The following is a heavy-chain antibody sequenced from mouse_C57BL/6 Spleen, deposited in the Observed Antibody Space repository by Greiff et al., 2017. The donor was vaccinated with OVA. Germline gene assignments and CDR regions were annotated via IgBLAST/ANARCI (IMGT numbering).Heavy chain of an antibody. Sequence: DVKLQESGAGLVQPGASLSFSCTASGFPFTDYYMHWVKQCTEQGLEWIGRIDPEAGETKYAPTFPGKAIITAGTSSNTAYLQLSSLTSEDTAVGYCARRNAASYAYWGQGTPVTDS. CDR3: ARRNAASYAY. CDR1: GFPFTDYY. J-gene: IGHJ3*01. D-gene: IGHD2-1*01. V-gene: IGHV14-2*01. CDR2: IDPEAGET.